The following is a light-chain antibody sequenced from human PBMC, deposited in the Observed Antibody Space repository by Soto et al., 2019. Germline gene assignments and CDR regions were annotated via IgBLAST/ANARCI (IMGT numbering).Light chain of an antibody. CDR3: QQYNSYPLT. V-gene: IGKV1-5*03. Sequence: DIQMTQSPSTLSASVGDRVTITCRASQSISSWLAWYQQKPGKAPKLLIHEASSLESGVPSRFSGSGSETEFTLTISSLQPDDFATYYCQQYNSYPLTGGGGTKVEIK. CDR2: EAS. CDR1: QSISSW. J-gene: IGKJ4*01.